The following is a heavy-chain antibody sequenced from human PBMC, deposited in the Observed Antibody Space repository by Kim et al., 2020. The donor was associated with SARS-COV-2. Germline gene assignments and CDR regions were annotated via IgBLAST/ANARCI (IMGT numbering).Heavy chain of an antibody. CDR3: TPCLRQLWSLSCNYGMDV. J-gene: IGHJ6*01. Sequence: GGSLRLSCAASGFTFNNAWMSWVRQAPGKGLEWVGRIQSKTDGGTTDYAAPVKGRFTISRDDSKNTLYLQMNSLKTEDTAVYYCTPCLRQLWSLSCNYGMDVWGQGSAGTVSS. CDR2: IQSKTDGGTT. D-gene: IGHD5-18*01. V-gene: IGHV3-15*01. CDR1: GFTFNNAW.